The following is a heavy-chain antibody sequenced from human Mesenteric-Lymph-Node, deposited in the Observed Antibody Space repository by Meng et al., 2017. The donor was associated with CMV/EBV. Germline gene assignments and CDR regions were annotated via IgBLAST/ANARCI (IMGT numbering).Heavy chain of an antibody. D-gene: IGHD3-3*01. CDR3: ERGSITIFGVGHWFDP. CDR2: IYYSGST. Sequence: GSLRLSCTVSGGSISSSSYYWGWIRQPPGKGLEWIGSIYYSGSTYYNPSLKSRVTISVDTSKNQFSLKLSSVTAADTAVYYCERGSITIFGVGHWFDPWGQGTLVTVSS. V-gene: IGHV4-39*01. CDR1: GGSISSSSYY. J-gene: IGHJ5*02.